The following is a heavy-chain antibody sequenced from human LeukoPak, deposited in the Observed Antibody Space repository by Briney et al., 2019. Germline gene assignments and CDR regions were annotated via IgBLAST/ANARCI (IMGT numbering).Heavy chain of an antibody. CDR1: GDSISSGDYW. CDR3: ARAVLTPSGYIWHFDL. J-gene: IGHJ2*01. V-gene: IGHV4-31*03. Sequence: SETLSLTCTVSGDSISSGDYWWSWIRQYPGKGLKWFGYINYSGSTYYNPSLRSRVTMSVDTSKNQFSLKLSSVTAADTAVYYCARAVLTPSGYIWHFDLWGRGTLVTVSS. D-gene: IGHD3-3*01. CDR2: INYSGST.